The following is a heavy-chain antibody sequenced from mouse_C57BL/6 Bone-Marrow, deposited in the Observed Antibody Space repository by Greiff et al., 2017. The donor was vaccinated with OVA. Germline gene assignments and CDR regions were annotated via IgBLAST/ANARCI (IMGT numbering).Heavy chain of an antibody. CDR1: GYTFTDYY. CDR2: INPNNGGT. J-gene: IGHJ3*01. V-gene: IGHV1-26*01. CDR3: AYDYDVGAWFAY. Sequence: VQLKESGPELVKPGASVKISCKASGYTFTDYYMNWVKQSHGKSLEWIGDINPNNGGTSYNQKFKGKATLTVDKSSSTAYMELRSLTSEDSAVYYCAYDYDVGAWFAYWGQGTLVTVSA. D-gene: IGHD2-4*01.